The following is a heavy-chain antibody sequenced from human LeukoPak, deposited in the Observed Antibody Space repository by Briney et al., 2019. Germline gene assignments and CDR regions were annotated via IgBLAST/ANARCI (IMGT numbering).Heavy chain of an antibody. CDR3: ARSDDYMDV. J-gene: IGHJ6*03. CDR2: IYYSGGT. V-gene: IGHV4-39*01. Sequence: PSETLSLTCTVSGGSISSSSYYWGWIRQPPGKGLEWIGSIYYSGGTYYNPSLKSRVTISVDTSKNQFSLKLSSVTAADTAVYYCARSDDYMDVWGKGTTVTVSS. CDR1: GGSISSSSYY.